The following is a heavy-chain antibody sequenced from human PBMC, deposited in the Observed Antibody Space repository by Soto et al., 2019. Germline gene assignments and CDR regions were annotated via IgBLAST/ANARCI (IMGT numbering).Heavy chain of an antibody. CDR1: GGSISSYY. CDR2: IYYSGST. V-gene: IGHV4-59*01. CDR3: ARGYSSSLRYAFDI. Sequence: QVQLQESGPGLVKPSETLSLTCTVSGGSISSYYWNWIRQPPRKGLEWIGYIYYSGSTNYNPSLKSRVTISVDTSKNQFSLKLSSVTAADTAIYYCARGYSSSLRYAFDIWGQGTMVTVSS. D-gene: IGHD6-13*01. J-gene: IGHJ3*02.